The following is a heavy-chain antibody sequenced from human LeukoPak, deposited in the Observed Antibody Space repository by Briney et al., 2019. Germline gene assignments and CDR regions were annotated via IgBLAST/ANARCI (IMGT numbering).Heavy chain of an antibody. CDR2: INPNGGDT. J-gene: IGHJ4*02. CDR3: ARVGFTSSWSNFDY. V-gene: IGHV1-2*06. D-gene: IGHD6-13*01. Sequence: GASVKVSCKASGYTFAAYFIHWVRQAPGQGLEWMGRINPNGGDTNYAQKFQGRVTMTGDTSISTAYMELSSLRSDGTAMYYCARVGFTSSWSNFDYWGQGTLVTSST. CDR1: GYTFAAYF.